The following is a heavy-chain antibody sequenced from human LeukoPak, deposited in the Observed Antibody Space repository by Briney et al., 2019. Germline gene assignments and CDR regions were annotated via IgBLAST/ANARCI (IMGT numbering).Heavy chain of an antibody. Sequence: PGGSPRLSCAASGFIFSDHWMHWVRHAPGKGLVWPSRINNDGSSTIYADSVKGRFTFSRDNAENTLFLEMSSLRVEDTAVYYCVRERNNFWSGHHSIFDSWGQGTLVTVSS. D-gene: IGHD3-3*01. V-gene: IGHV3-74*01. CDR1: GFIFSDHW. CDR2: INNDGSST. CDR3: VRERNNFWSGHHSIFDS. J-gene: IGHJ4*02.